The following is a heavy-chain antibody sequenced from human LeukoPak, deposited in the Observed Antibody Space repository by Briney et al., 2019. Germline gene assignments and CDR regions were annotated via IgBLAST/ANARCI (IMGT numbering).Heavy chain of an antibody. V-gene: IGHV3-7*01. Sequence: GGSLRLSCAASGFIFSNYWMTWVRQAPGKGLEWVANIKQGGSEKYYVDSVEGRFTFSRDNTKNSLFLQMHSLSAADTAVYYCARGTSGYYCDHFQTWGQGSLVTVSS. CDR2: IKQGGSEK. CDR1: GFIFSNYW. CDR3: ARGTSGYYCDHFQT. J-gene: IGHJ1*01. D-gene: IGHD3-22*01.